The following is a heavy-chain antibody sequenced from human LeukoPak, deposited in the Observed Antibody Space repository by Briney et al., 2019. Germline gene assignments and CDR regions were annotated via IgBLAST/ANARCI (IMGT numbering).Heavy chain of an antibody. CDR1: GFTFTSYA. CDR2: ISSSGDST. J-gene: IGHJ4*02. V-gene: IGHV3-23*01. D-gene: IGHD2-15*01. Sequence: GGSLRLSCAASGFTFTSYAMNWVRQAPGKGLEWVSVISSSGDSTYYADSVKGRFTISRDNSKNALYLQMNSLRAEDTAVYYCAKARSGWVVAASDYWGQGTLVTVSS. CDR3: AKARSGWVVAASDY.